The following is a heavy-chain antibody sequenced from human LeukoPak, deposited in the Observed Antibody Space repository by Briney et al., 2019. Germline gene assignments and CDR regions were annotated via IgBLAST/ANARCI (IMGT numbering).Heavy chain of an antibody. CDR1: GGSFSGYY. V-gene: IGHV4-34*01. CDR3: ARVAAYRPEYYFDY. J-gene: IGHJ4*02. Sequence: NPSETLSLTCAVYGGSFSGYYWSWIRQPPGKGLEWIGEINHSGSTNYNPSLKSRVTISVDTSKNQFSLKLFSVTAADTAVYYCARVAAYRPEYYFDYWGQGTLVTVSS. CDR2: INHSGST. D-gene: IGHD1-14*01.